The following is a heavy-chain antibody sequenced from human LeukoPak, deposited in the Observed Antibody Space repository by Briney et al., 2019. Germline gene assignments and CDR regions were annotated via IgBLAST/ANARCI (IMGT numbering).Heavy chain of an antibody. V-gene: IGHV1-69*06. CDR1: GGTFSSYA. Sequence: GASVKVSCKVAGGTFSSYAFSWVRQAPGQGLEWMGGIIPIFGTTNYAQKFQARLTITADKSTSTAYMELSSLRSEDTAVYYCARVGFFYFYYIDVWGKGTTVTVSS. D-gene: IGHD3-3*02. CDR2: IIPIFGTT. J-gene: IGHJ6*03. CDR3: ARVGFFYFYYIDV.